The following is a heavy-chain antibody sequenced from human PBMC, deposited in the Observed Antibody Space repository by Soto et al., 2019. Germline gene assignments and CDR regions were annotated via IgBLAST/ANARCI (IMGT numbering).Heavy chain of an antibody. J-gene: IGHJ3*02. V-gene: IGHV4-59*01. CDR1: GGSISSYY. CDR3: ARGWVYDSSGYQLLMGGDDAFDI. Sequence: SETLSLTCTVSGGSISSYYWSWIRQPPGKGLEWIGYIYYSGSTNYNPSLKSRVTISVDTSKNQFSLKLSSVTAADTAGYYCARGWVYDSSGYQLLMGGDDAFDIWGQGTMVTVS. CDR2: IYYSGST. D-gene: IGHD3-22*01.